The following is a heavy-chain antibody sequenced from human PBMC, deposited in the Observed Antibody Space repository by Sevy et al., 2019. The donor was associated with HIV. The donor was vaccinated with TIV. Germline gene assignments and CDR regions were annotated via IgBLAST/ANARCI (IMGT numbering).Heavy chain of an antibody. CDR1: GFSFTGYY. V-gene: IGHV1-2*02. D-gene: IGHD1-26*01. CDR2: INPNSGGT. J-gene: IGHJ4*02. Sequence: ASVKVSCKASGFSFTGYYMHWVRQAPGQGLEWMGWINPNSGGTNYAQRFQGRVTMTRATSISTAYMELSSLRSDDTAVYYCARDLPYSGTVYEPDYWGQGTLVTISS. CDR3: ARDLPYSGTVYEPDY.